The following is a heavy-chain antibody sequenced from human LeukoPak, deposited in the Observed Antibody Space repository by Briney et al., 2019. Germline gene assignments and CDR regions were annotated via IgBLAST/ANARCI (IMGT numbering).Heavy chain of an antibody. CDR1: GFTFSDYY. Sequence: PGGSLRLSCAASGFTFSDYYMSWMRQAPGKGLEWISHISGSGGTIYYADSVKGRFTISRDNVQNSLFLQMNSLRAEDTALYYCARDKSGSYTDYWGQGTLVTVSS. V-gene: IGHV3-11*01. CDR2: ISGSGGTI. CDR3: ARDKSGSYTDY. J-gene: IGHJ4*02. D-gene: IGHD1-26*01.